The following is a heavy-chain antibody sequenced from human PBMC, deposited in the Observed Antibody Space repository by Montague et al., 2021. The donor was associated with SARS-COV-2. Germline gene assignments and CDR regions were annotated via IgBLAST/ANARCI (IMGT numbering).Heavy chain of an antibody. CDR3: ARSAFRYFDRPGMDV. CDR1: GGSIRSDGLY. D-gene: IGHD3-9*01. Sequence: SQSLSLTYTVSGGSIRSDGLYWNWIRQPAGKGLEWIGRIDASGTTNYKPSLKSRVIISLDRSKNQFSLKLSSVIAADTAVYYCARSAFRYFDRPGMDVWGQGTTVTVSS. V-gene: IGHV4-61*02. J-gene: IGHJ6*02. CDR2: IDASGTT.